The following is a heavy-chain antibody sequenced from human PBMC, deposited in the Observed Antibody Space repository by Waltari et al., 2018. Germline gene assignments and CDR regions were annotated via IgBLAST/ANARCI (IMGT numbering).Heavy chain of an antibody. Sequence: QVQLVQSGAEVKKPGASVKVPCKASGYTFTSYDLNWVRQATGQGLEWMGWMNPNSGNTGYAQKFQGRVTMTRNTSISTAYMELSSLRSEDTAVYYCARAPLLLWFGELPNWGQGTLVTVSS. V-gene: IGHV1-8*01. J-gene: IGHJ4*02. CDR3: ARAPLLLWFGELPN. CDR2: MNPNSGNT. CDR1: GYTFTSYD. D-gene: IGHD3-10*01.